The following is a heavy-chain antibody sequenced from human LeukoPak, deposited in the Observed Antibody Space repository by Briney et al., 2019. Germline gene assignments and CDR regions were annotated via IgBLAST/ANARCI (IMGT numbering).Heavy chain of an antibody. CDR3: ARRVIAAGGFDY. D-gene: IGHD6-13*01. CDR2: IIPILGIA. J-gene: IGHJ4*02. V-gene: IGHV1-69*04. Sequence: ASVKVSCKASGGTFSSYAISWVRQAPGQGLEWMGRIIPILGIANYAQKFQGRVTITADKSTSTAYMELSSLRSEDTAVYYCARRVIAAGGFDYWGQGTLVTVSS. CDR1: GGTFSSYA.